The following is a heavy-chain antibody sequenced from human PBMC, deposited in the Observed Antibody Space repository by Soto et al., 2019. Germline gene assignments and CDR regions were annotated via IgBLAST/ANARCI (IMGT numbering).Heavy chain of an antibody. CDR2: VDYSGTA. D-gene: IGHD1-20*01. CDR1: SGSISVTDVF. CDR3: ARITGRHLDY. V-gene: IGHV4-39*01. J-gene: IGHJ4*02. Sequence: ASETLSLTCTVSSGSISVTDVFWGWVRQPPGKGLEWIVNVDYSGTAYFSPSLATRVTFHVDTSKNQFSLTLYSVTAADTAVYYCARITGRHLDYWGQGILVTVSS.